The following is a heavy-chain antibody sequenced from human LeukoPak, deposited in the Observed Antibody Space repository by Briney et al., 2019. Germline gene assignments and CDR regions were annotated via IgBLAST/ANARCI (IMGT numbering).Heavy chain of an antibody. D-gene: IGHD1-26*01. J-gene: IGHJ4*02. CDR3: AKDRTVVGATSFDY. CDR2: IAYDGSVK. V-gene: IGHV3-30*18. CDR1: GFTFSNAW. Sequence: GGSLRLSCVVSGFTFSNAWMTWVRQAPGKGLEWVAAIAYDGSVKYYPDSLKGRLTISRDNSKNTLYLQMNSLRTEDTAVYSCAKDRTVVGATSFDYWGLGTLVTVSS.